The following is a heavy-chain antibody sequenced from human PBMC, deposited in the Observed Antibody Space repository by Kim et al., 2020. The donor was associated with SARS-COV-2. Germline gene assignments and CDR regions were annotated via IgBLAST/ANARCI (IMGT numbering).Heavy chain of an antibody. CDR2: ISAYNGNT. J-gene: IGHJ4*02. Sequence: ASVKVSCKASGYTFTSYGISWVRQAPGQGLEWMGWISAYNGNTNYAQKLQGRVTMTTDTSTSTAYMELRSLRSDDTAVYYCARDSSQYYDILTGYLDYWGQGTLVTVSS. V-gene: IGHV1-18*01. D-gene: IGHD3-9*01. CDR3: ARDSSQYYDILTGYLDY. CDR1: GYTFTSYG.